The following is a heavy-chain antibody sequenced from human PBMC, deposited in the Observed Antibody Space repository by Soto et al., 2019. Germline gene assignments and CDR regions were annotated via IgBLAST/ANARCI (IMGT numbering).Heavy chain of an antibody. J-gene: IGHJ6*02. CDR3: ARGRVVVVPAAIYYYYGMDV. D-gene: IGHD2-2*01. CDR2: IIPIFGTA. CDR1: GGTFSSYA. V-gene: IGHV1-69*13. Sequence: SVKVSCKASGGTFSSYAISWVRQAPGQGLEWMGGIIPIFGTANYAQKFQGRVTITADESTSTAYMELSSLRSEDTAVYYCARGRVVVVPAAIYYYYGMDVWGQGTTVIVSS.